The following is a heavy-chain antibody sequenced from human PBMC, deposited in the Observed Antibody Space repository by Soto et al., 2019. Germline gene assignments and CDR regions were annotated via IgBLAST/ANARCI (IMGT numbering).Heavy chain of an antibody. J-gene: IGHJ5*02. V-gene: IGHV3-74*01. CDR2: INSDGSST. CDR3: ARDRGSGWYKGWFDP. Sequence: VNKAPGKGLVWVSRINSDGSSTSYADSVKGRFTISRDNAKNTLYLQMNSLRAEDTAVYYCARDRGSGWYKGWFDPWGQGTLVTVSS. D-gene: IGHD6-19*01.